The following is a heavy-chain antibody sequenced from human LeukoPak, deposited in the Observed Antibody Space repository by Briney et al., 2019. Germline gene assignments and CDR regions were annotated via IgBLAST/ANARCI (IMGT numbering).Heavy chain of an antibody. Sequence: GGSLRLSCAASGFTFSSYWMSWVRQAPGKGLEWVANIKQDGSEKYYVDSVKGRFTISRDNAKNSLYLQMNSLRAEDTALYYCAKDGRIAARRGFDYWGQGTLVTVSS. CDR2: IKQDGSEK. CDR3: AKDGRIAARRGFDY. D-gene: IGHD6-6*01. V-gene: IGHV3-7*03. J-gene: IGHJ4*02. CDR1: GFTFSSYW.